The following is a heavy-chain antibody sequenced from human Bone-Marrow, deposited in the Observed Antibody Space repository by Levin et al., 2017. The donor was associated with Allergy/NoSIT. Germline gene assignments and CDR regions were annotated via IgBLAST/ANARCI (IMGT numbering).Heavy chain of an antibody. CDR2: ISSSSSYT. D-gene: IGHD6-19*01. CDR3: ARGGSEDVAVVVVFDY. J-gene: IGHJ4*02. Sequence: PGGSLRLSCAASGFTFSDYYMSWIRQAPGKGLEWVSYISSSSSYTNYADSVKGRFTISRDNAKNSLYLQMNSLRAEDTAVYYCARGGSEDVAVVVVFDYWGQGTLVTVSS. V-gene: IGHV3-11*05. CDR1: GFTFSDYY.